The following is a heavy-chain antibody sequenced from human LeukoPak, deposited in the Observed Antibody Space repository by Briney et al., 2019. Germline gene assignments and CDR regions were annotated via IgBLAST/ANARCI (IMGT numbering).Heavy chain of an antibody. V-gene: IGHV1-2*06. D-gene: IGHD3-22*01. J-gene: IGHJ4*02. CDR2: INPNSGGT. CDR1: GYTFTDYY. CDR3: ARAAYYYDGSGYYLGD. Sequence: ASVKVSCKASGYTFTDYYMHWVRQAPGQGLEWMGRINPNSGGTNYAQKFQARVTMTRDTSISTAYMGLSRLGSDDTALYYCARAAYYYDGSGYYLGDWGQGTLVTVSS.